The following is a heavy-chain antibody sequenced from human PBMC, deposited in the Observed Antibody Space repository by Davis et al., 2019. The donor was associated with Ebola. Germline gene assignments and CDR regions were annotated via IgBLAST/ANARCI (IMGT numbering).Heavy chain of an antibody. D-gene: IGHD2-15*01. Sequence: ASVTVSCKVSGYTLTDLSMHWLRQAPGNGLEWMGGFDPEDGETIYAQKFQGRVTMTEDTSTDTAYMELSSLRSEDTAVYYCATDPPRIQIRGLVVVAARGALVYWGQGTLVTVSS. J-gene: IGHJ4*02. CDR2: FDPEDGET. CDR1: GYTLTDLS. CDR3: ATDPPRIQIRGLVVVAARGALVY. V-gene: IGHV1-24*01.